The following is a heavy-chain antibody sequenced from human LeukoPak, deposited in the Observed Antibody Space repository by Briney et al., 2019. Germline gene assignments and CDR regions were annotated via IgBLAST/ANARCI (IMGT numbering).Heavy chain of an antibody. CDR3: VRDSLAVSNGLDI. Sequence: GGSLRLSCAASGFTLSRYSMNWVRQVPGKGLEWAAYINSAGHTIYYADFVKGRFAISRDSTKNSLFLQMTSLRVEDTAVYFCVRDSLAVSNGLDIWGQGTTVIVSS. D-gene: IGHD6-19*01. CDR2: INSAGHTI. CDR1: GFTLSRYS. J-gene: IGHJ3*02. V-gene: IGHV3-48*04.